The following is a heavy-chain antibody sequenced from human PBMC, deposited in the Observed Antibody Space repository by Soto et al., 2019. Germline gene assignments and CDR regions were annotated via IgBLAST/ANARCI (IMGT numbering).Heavy chain of an antibody. J-gene: IGHJ5*02. Sequence: QITLKESGPTLVKPTQTLTLTCTFSGFSLSTSAVGVAWIRQPPGKALQWLALIYWDDVNRYSPSLKSRLTITKDTSKNQVILTMTNMDPVDTATYYCVHTSGWQHTTWGQGTLVTVSS. V-gene: IGHV2-5*02. CDR3: VHTSGWQHTT. D-gene: IGHD1-1*01. CDR1: GFSLSTSAVG. CDR2: IYWDDVN.